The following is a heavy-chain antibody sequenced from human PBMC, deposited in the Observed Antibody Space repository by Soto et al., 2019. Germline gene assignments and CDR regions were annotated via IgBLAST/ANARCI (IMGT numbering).Heavy chain of an antibody. Sequence: SETLSLTGTVSVGSISSSNYYWGWIRQPPGKGLEWIGSIYYSGSTSYNSSLKSRVTISVDTSKNQFSLRLRSVTAADTAVYYCASPTLGAFDIWGQGTMVTVSS. D-gene: IGHD3-16*01. CDR2: IYYSGST. CDR1: VGSISSSNYY. V-gene: IGHV4-39*01. J-gene: IGHJ3*02. CDR3: ASPTLGAFDI.